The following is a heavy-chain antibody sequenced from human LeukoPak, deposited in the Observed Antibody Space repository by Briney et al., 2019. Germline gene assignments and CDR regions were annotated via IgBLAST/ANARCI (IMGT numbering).Heavy chain of an antibody. CDR1: GGTFISYA. CDR2: MIPIFRTA. D-gene: IGHD3-22*01. J-gene: IGHJ1*01. Sequence: SVKVSCKAAGGTFISYAISWERQAPGQGLEWMGGMIPIFRTANYEQKFQGRVTITTDESTSTAYMELSSLRSEDTAVYYCARDPLRGSYYYDSSGYLSYQHWGQGTLVTVSS. V-gene: IGHV1-69*05. CDR3: ARDPLRGSYYYDSSGYLSYQH.